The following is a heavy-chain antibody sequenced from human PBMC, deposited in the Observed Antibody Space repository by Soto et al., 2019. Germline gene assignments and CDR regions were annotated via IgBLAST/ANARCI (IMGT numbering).Heavy chain of an antibody. CDR3: VKDGGYCSSTTCYSPRNHYFDS. V-gene: IGHV3-7*03. D-gene: IGHD2-2*01. CDR2: IKFDGSEK. J-gene: IGHJ4*02. Sequence: PGGFLRLSCAASGFTFSYYWMSWVRQAPGKGPEWVANIKFDGSEKQYVDSVKGRFSISRDNSRNSLFLQMNSLRAGDAAVYYCVKDGGYCSSTTCYSPRNHYFDSWGQGTLVTVSS. CDR1: GFTFSYYW.